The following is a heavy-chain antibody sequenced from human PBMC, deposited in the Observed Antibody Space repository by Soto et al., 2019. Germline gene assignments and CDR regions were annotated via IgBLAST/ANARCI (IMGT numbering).Heavy chain of an antibody. V-gene: IGHV3-33*01. CDR1: GFTFSSYG. Sequence: GGSLRLSCAASGFTFSSYGMHWVRQAPGKGLEWVAVIWYDGSNEYYTDSVKGRFTISRDNSKNTLYLQMNSLRAEDTAVYYCARDSSYGRSDFDYWGQGTLVTVSS. CDR3: ARDSSYGRSDFDY. J-gene: IGHJ4*02. CDR2: IWYDGSNE. D-gene: IGHD5-18*01.